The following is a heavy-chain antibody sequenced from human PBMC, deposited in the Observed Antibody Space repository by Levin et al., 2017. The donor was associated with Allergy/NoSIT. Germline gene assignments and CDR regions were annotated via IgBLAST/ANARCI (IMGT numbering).Heavy chain of an antibody. CDR1: GFTFSSYG. CDR3: AKGWDNVVDINFFDK. CDR2: ISYAVFYL. D-gene: IGHD3-22*01. V-gene: IGHV3-30*18. J-gene: IGHJ4*02. Sequence: SCAASGFTFSSYGMHWVRQAPGKGLEWLALISYAVFYLYYADSVKGRFTISRDSSNNMVYLHMASLRSEDTAVYYCAKGWDNVVDINFFDKWGQGTLVIVSS.